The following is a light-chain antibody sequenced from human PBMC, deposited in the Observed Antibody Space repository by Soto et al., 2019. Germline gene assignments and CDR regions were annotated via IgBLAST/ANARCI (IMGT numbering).Light chain of an antibody. Sequence: QSALTQPASVSGSPGQSMAICCTGTSSDVGAYNYVSWYQQHPGKAPKLMFYAVSNRPSGVSNRFSGSKSGNTSSLTISGLKAEDEADYYCTSYTTSGHYVVGTGTKVTVL. CDR2: AVS. CDR1: SSDVGAYNY. V-gene: IGLV2-14*01. CDR3: TSYTTSGHYV. J-gene: IGLJ1*01.